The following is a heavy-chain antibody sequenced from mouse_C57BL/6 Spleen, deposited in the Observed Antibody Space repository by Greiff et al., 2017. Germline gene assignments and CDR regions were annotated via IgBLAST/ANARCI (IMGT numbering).Heavy chain of an antibody. Sequence: EVQVVESGGDLVKPGGSLKLSCAASGFTFSSYGMSWVRQTPDKRLEWVATISSGGSYTYYPDIVKGRFTISSDNAKNTLYLQMSSLKSEDTAMYYCARPDSSGFFAYWGQGTLVTVSA. CDR2: ISSGGSYT. D-gene: IGHD3-2*02. V-gene: IGHV5-6*01. CDR3: ARPDSSGFFAY. J-gene: IGHJ3*01. CDR1: GFTFSSYG.